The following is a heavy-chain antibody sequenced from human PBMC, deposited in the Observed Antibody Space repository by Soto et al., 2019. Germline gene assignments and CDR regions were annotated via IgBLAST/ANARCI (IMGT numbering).Heavy chain of an antibody. CDR2: LSYEGSEE. Sequence: GWSLKLSCAASGFNFGVFGMHWVRQAAGKGLEWLSVLSYEGSEEYYADSGRGRFTISRDNSKNTLFLQMDSLRVDDTGVYYCALTRRSSLLEVAGPGFEYWGQGTLVTVS. CDR1: GFNFGVFG. D-gene: IGHD6-19*01. V-gene: IGHV3-30*03. J-gene: IGHJ4*02. CDR3: ALTRRSSLLEVAGPGFEY.